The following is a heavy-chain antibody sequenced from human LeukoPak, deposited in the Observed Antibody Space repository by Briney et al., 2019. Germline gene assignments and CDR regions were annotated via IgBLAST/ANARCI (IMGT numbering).Heavy chain of an antibody. Sequence: PSQTLSLTCTVSGGSISSASYYWSWIRQPAGKGLEWIGRIYSSGSTNYNPSLKSRVTISVDTSKNQFSLKLSSVTAADTAVYYCARSITMIVEFDYWGQGTLVTVSS. D-gene: IGHD3-22*01. CDR2: IYSSGST. J-gene: IGHJ4*02. V-gene: IGHV4-61*02. CDR3: ARSITMIVEFDY. CDR1: GGSISSASYY.